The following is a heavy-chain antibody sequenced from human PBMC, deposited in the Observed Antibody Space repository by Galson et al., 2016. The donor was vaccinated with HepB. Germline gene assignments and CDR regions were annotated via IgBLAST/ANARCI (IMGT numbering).Heavy chain of an antibody. CDR3: ARDLRTTIFGVIIPSNWFDP. CDR2: ISAYNGNT. V-gene: IGHV1-18*01. Sequence: SVKVSCKASGYTFTSYGISWVRQAPGQGLEWMGWISAYNGNTNYAQKLQGRVTMTTDTSTSTAYMELRSLRSDDTAVYYCARDLRTTIFGVIIPSNWFDPWGQGTLVTVSS. J-gene: IGHJ5*02. D-gene: IGHD3-3*01. CDR1: GYTFTSYG.